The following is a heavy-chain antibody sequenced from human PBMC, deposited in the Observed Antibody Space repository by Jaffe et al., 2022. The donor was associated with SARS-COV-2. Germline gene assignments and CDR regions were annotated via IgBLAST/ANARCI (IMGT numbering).Heavy chain of an antibody. J-gene: IGHJ3*02. CDR3: ARDREPDGYGELDDAFDI. D-gene: IGHD5-12*01. CDR2: ISSSSSYI. Sequence: EVQLVESGGGLVKPGGSLRLSCAASGFTFSSYSMNWVRQAPGKGLEWVSSISSSSSYIYYADSVKGRFTISRDNAKNSLYLHMNSLRAEDTAVYYCARDREPDGYGELDDAFDIWGQGTMVTVSS. V-gene: IGHV3-21*01. CDR1: GFTFSSYS.